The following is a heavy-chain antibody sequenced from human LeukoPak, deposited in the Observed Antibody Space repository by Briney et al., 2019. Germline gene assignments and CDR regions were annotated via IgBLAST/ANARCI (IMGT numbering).Heavy chain of an antibody. CDR1: GFTFSSYW. Sequence: GWSLRLSCVASGFTFSSYWMSWFRQAPGKGLEWVANIKEDGSEKYYADYVKGRFTISRDNAKNSLSLQMSSLRDEDTAVFYCARSRTAYYNVYADFWGQGTLVTVSS. J-gene: IGHJ4*02. CDR2: IKEDGSEK. D-gene: IGHD1-26*01. V-gene: IGHV3-7*01. CDR3: ARSRTAYYNVYADF.